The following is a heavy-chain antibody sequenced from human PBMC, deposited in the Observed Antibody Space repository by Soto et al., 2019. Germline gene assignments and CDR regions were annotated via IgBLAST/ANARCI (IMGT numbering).Heavy chain of an antibody. CDR2: IYYSGST. D-gene: IGHD2-21*02. J-gene: IGHJ6*03. V-gene: IGHV4-59*12. CDR3: AKEVTGPASNYYYYYMDV. Sequence: SSETLSLTCTVSGGSISSYYWSWIRQPPGKGLEWIGYIYYSGSTNYNPSLKSRVTISVDTSKNQFSLKLSSVTAADTAVYYCAKEVTGPASNYYYYYMDVWGKGTTVTVSS. CDR1: GGSISSYY.